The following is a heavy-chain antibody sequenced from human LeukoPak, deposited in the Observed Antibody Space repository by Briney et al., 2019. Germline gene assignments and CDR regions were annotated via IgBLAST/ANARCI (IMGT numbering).Heavy chain of an antibody. Sequence: GGSLRLSCAASGFTFSSYDMSWVRQAPGKGLEWVSGISASGHYTYNADSAKGRFTISRDNSKNTLYLQMNSLRAEDTALYYCAKDGSWGDYYFYFYIDVWGKGTTVTVSS. J-gene: IGHJ6*03. D-gene: IGHD3-16*01. CDR1: GFTFSSYD. CDR2: ISASGHYT. V-gene: IGHV3-23*01. CDR3: AKDGSWGDYYFYFYIDV.